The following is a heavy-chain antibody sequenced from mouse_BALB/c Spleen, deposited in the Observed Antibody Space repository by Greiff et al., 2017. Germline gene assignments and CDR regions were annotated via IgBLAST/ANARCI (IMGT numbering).Heavy chain of an antibody. CDR1: GFTFSSYA. CDR2: ISSGGSYT. V-gene: IGHV5-9-3*01. D-gene: IGHD1-1*01. CDR3: ARHQLRTPFDY. J-gene: IGHJ2*01. Sequence: EVQVVESGGGLVKPGGSLKLSCAASGFTFSSYAMSWVRQTPEKRLEWVATISSGGSYTYYPDSVKGRFTISRDNAKNTLYLQMSSLRSEDTAMYYCARHQLRTPFDYWGQGTTLTVSS.